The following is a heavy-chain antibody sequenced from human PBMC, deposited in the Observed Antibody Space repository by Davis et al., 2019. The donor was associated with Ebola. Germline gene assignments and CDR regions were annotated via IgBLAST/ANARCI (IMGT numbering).Heavy chain of an antibody. CDR2: ISSSGYTI. V-gene: IGHV3-48*03. D-gene: IGHD3-10*01. CDR3: ARGITMVQGVIVYGMDV. CDR1: GFTFSSYE. Sequence: GESLKISCAASGFTFSSYEMNWVRQAPGKGLEWVSYISSSGYTIYYADSVKGRFTISRDNAKNSLYLQMNSLRAEDTAVYYCARGITMVQGVIVYGMDVWGQGTTVTVSS. J-gene: IGHJ6*02.